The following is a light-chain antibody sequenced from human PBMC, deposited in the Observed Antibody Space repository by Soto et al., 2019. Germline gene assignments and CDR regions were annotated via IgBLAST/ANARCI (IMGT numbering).Light chain of an antibody. V-gene: IGKV3-20*01. CDR2: AAS. CDR1: QSVSNNW. Sequence: VVLTQSPDTLSLSPGERATLSCRASQSVSNNWLAWYQQKPGQAPRLLIYAASSRPGGIPDKFSGSGSGTDFTLTINRLESEDFAVYYCQQYGRSPYTFAQGPSWRS. J-gene: IGKJ2*01. CDR3: QQYGRSPYT.